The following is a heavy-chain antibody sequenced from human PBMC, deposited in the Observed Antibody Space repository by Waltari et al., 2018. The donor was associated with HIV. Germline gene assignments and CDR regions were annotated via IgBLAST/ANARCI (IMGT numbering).Heavy chain of an antibody. Sequence: QVQLQESGPGLVKPSQTLSLTCTVSGASISSGGYYWSWIRQHTGTGLECIGYIYDSCSTYYNPSLKSRVTISVDTSKNQFSLKMTSVTAADTAVYYCARRRDYDNSGHYYYFDYWGQGALVTVSS. CDR1: GASISSGGYY. D-gene: IGHD3-22*01. V-gene: IGHV4-31*03. J-gene: IGHJ4*02. CDR2: IYDSCST. CDR3: ARRRDYDNSGHYYYFDY.